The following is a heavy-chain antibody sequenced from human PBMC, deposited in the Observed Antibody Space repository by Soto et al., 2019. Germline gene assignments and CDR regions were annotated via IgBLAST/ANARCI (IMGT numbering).Heavy chain of an antibody. CDR3: ARVEDLPLGGNNWFDP. CDR1: GGTFSSYA. V-gene: IGHV1-69*01. D-gene: IGHD3-10*01. CDR2: IIPIFGTA. Sequence: QVQLVQSGAEVKKPGSSVKVSCKASGGTFSSYAISWVRQAPGQGLEWMGGIIPIFGTANYAQKFQGRVTITADESTSGAYMELSSLRSEDTAVYYCARVEDLPLGGNNWFDPWGQGTLVTVSS. J-gene: IGHJ5*02.